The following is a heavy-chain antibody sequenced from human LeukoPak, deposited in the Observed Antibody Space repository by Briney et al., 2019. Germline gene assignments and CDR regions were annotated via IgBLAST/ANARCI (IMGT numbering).Heavy chain of an antibody. CDR2: INPNSGGT. Sequence: GASVKVSCKASGYTFTGYYMHWVRQAPGQGLEWMGWINPNSGGTNYAQKFQGRVTMTRDTSISTAYMELRRLRSDDTAVYYCARADILTGYYLRLDVWGKGTTVTVSS. V-gene: IGHV1-2*02. J-gene: IGHJ6*04. D-gene: IGHD3-9*01. CDR3: ARADILTGYYLRLDV. CDR1: GYTFTGYY.